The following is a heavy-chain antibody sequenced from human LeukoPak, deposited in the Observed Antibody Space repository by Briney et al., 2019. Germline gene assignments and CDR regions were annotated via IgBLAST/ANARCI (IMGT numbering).Heavy chain of an antibody. CDR2: VYTSGTT. V-gene: IGHV4-4*07. J-gene: IGHJ4*02. CDR1: GDSVSTYY. CDR3: ARWDY. Sequence: SETLSLTCTVSGDSVSTYYCNWIRQPAGKGLEWIGRVYTSGTTNYNPSLKSGVTMSVDTSKNQFSLKLSSVTAADTAVYYCARWDYWGQGTLVTVSS.